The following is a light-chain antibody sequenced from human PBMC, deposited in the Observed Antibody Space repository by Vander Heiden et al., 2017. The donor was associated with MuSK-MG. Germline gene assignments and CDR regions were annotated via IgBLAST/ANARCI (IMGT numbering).Light chain of an antibody. CDR1: NIATKS. CDR2: YDD. CDR3: QVWDSGSDHVV. J-gene: IGLJ2*01. Sequence: SYVLTQPPSVSVAPGETANIAWAGDNIATKSVHWYQQRPGQAPVLVIHYDDDRPSGIPERISGSNSGSPATLTISRVEAGDEADYFCQVWDSGSDHVVFGGGTKLTVL. V-gene: IGLV3-21*04.